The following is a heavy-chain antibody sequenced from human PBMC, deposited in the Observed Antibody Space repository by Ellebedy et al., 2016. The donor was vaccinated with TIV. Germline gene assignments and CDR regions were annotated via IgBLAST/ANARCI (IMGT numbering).Heavy chain of an antibody. D-gene: IGHD4-17*01. CDR2: IRQEGDEI. V-gene: IGHV3-7*01. CDR3: ARRASYGDYAVQVNPWFDP. Sequence: GESLKISCAASGFNFRSYWMAWVRQAPGKGLEWVAKIRQEGDEIYYVESVKGRFTISRDNAKNSLYLQLNSLRVEDTAVYYCARRASYGDYAVQVNPWFDPWGQGTLVTVSS. J-gene: IGHJ5*02. CDR1: GFNFRSYW.